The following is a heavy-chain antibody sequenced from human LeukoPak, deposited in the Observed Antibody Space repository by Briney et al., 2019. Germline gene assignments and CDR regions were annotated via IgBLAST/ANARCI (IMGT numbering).Heavy chain of an antibody. Sequence: SGPTLMKPTQTLTLTRTFSGFSLSTGPVGVGWIRQPPGKALEWLALIYWDDDKRYSSSLMSRLTITKDTSKNQVVLTMTNMDPVDTGTYYCVHTSGGGNSALFDYWGQGILVAVSS. V-gene: IGHV2-5*02. J-gene: IGHJ4*02. CDR3: VHTSGGGNSALFDY. CDR1: GFSLSTGPVG. D-gene: IGHD4-23*01. CDR2: IYWDDDK.